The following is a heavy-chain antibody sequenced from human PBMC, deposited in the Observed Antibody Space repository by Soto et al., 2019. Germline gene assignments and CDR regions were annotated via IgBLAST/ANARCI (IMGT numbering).Heavy chain of an antibody. V-gene: IGHV3-30*01. CDR3: AGEAYSSSSVGGGTDY. CDR2: ISYDGSNK. CDR1: GFTFSSYA. Sequence: QVQLVESGGGVVQPGRSLRLSCAASGFTFSSYAMHWVRQAPGKGLEWVADISYDGSNKYYADSVKGRFTISRDNSKNTLYLQMNSLRAEDTAVYYCAGEAYSSSSVGGGTDYWGQGTLVTVSS. D-gene: IGHD6-6*01. J-gene: IGHJ4*02.